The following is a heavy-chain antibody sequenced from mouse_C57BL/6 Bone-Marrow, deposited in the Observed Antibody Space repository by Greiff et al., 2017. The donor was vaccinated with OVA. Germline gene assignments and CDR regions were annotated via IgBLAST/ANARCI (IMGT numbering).Heavy chain of an antibody. D-gene: IGHD1-1*01. CDR3: APIYYYDY. J-gene: IGHJ2*01. CDR2: IYPGSGST. CDR1: GYTLTSYG. V-gene: IGHV1-81*01. Sequence: VKLQESGAELARPGASVKLSCKASGYTLTSYGISWVKQRTGQGLEWIGDIYPGSGSTNYNEKFKSKATLTVDTSSSTAYMQLSSLTSEESAVYYCAPIYYYDYWGQGTTLTVSS.